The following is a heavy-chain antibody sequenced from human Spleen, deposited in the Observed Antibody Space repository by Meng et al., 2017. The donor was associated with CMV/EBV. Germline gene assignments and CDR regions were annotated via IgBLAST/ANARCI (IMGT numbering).Heavy chain of an antibody. D-gene: IGHD6-13*01. CDR2: ISSSSSYI. J-gene: IGHJ4*02. CDR1: GFTFSSYS. Sequence: GGSLRLSCAASGFTFSSYSMNWVRQAPGKGLEWVSSISSSSSYIYYADSVKGRLTISRDNAKNSLYLQMNSLKREDTALYYCVKDVSSSWPYYFDFWGQGTLVTVSS. V-gene: IGHV3-21*04. CDR3: VKDVSSSWPYYFDF.